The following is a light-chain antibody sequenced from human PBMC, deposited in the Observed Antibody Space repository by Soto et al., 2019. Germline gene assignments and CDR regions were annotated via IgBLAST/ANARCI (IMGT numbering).Light chain of an antibody. CDR2: GTS. CDR1: QSVSSSH. J-gene: IGKJ1*01. CDR3: QQYVISPWT. V-gene: IGKV3-20*01. Sequence: EIVLTQSPGTLSLSPEERATLSCRASQSVSSSHLAWYQQKPGQAPRLLIYGTSSRATGIPDRFSGSGSGTDFTLTISRLEPEDFAVYYCQQYVISPWTFGQGTKV.